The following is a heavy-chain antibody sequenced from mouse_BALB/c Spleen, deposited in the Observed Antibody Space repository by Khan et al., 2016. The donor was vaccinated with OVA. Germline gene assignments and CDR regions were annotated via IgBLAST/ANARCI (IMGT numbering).Heavy chain of an antibody. J-gene: IGHJ3*01. D-gene: IGHD2-1*01. V-gene: IGHV1S81*02. CDR3: SRSGYGTFDC. Sequence: VQLQESGVELVKPGASVWLSCKASGYTFTNFYLYWVKQRPGHCLEWIGDLNPSNGGTNFNVKFMNKVTLTVDKPSSTAYMQLSSLTSEDSAVYYCSRSGYGTFDCWGQGNLVTGSA. CDR1: GYTFTNFY. CDR2: LNPSNGGT.